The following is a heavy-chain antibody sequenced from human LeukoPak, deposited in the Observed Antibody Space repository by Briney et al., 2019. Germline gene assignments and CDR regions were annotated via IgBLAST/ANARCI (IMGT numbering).Heavy chain of an antibody. Sequence: GGSLRLSCAASGFTFSSYPMSWVRQAPGKGLEWVSAISGSGGSTYYADSVKGRFTISRDNSKNTLYLQMNSLRAEDTAVYYCAKDHTVNYYYYGMDVWGQGTTVTVSS. CDR1: GFTFSSYP. V-gene: IGHV3-23*01. CDR2: ISGSGGST. D-gene: IGHD4-17*01. CDR3: AKDHTVNYYYYGMDV. J-gene: IGHJ6*02.